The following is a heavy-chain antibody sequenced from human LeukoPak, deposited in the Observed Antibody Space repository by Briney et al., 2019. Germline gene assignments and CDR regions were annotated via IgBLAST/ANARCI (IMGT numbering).Heavy chain of an antibody. CDR3: ARAVGTAHFDH. V-gene: IGHV4-59*01. CDR2: IHYSGSP. CDR1: GGSMSTYS. D-gene: IGHD2-21*02. J-gene: IGHJ4*01. Sequence: SETLSLTCTVSGGSMSTYSWSWIRQPPGKRLEWIGYIHYSGSPNYNPSLKSRVTMSVETYKNQFSLKLSSVTAADTAVYYCARAVGTAHFDHWGHGTLVTVSS.